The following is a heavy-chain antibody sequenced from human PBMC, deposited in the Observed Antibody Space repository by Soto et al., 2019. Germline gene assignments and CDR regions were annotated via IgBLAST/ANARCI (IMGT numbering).Heavy chain of an antibody. V-gene: IGHV3-23*01. Sequence: GKGLEGVSTIIGSGGSTYYADSVKGRFTIARDNSKNTLYLQMNRLRAEDTAVYYCAKGGDCFGSGETRLNGFDTWGQATLVTVSS. CDR2: IIGSGGST. D-gene: IGHD3-10*01. J-gene: IGHJ5*02. CDR3: AKGGDCFGSGETRLNGFDT.